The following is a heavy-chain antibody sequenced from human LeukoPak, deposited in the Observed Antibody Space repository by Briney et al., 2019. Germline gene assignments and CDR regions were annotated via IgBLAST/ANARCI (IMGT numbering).Heavy chain of an antibody. Sequence: GASVKVSCKASGYTFTGYYIHWVRQAPGQGLEWMGWINPNSGGTNYAQKFQGRVTMTRDTSISTAYMELSRLRSDDTAVYYCARPVRGQLEYYYYMDVWGKGTTVTVSS. J-gene: IGHJ6*03. D-gene: IGHD6-13*01. V-gene: IGHV1-2*02. CDR1: GYTFTGYY. CDR3: ARPVRGQLEYYYYMDV. CDR2: INPNSGGT.